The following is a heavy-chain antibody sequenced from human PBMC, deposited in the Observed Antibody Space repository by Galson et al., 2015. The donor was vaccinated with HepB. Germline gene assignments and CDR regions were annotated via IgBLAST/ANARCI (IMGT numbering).Heavy chain of an antibody. CDR2: ITPIFNRA. Sequence: SVKVSCKASGGTFTTYTISWVRQAPGQGLEWMGGITPIFNRAKYAQKFQGRVTITADESTSTVYMELSSLRSEDTAVYYCAREGIAAVTNPMDYWGQGTLVTVS. V-gene: IGHV1-69*13. CDR1: GGTFTTYT. CDR3: AREGIAAVTNPMDY. D-gene: IGHD6-13*01. J-gene: IGHJ4*02.